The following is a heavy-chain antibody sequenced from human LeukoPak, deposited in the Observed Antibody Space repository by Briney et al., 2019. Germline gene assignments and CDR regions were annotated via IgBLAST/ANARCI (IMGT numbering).Heavy chain of an antibody. CDR2: ISSSSTYI. V-gene: IGHV3-21*01. CDR1: GFTFSSYS. D-gene: IGHD3-10*01. J-gene: IGHJ6*03. Sequence: PGGSLRLSCAASGFTFSSYSMNWVRQVPGKGLEWVSYISSSSTYIYYADSVQGRFTISRDNAKNSLYLQMNSLRAEDTAVYYCAREGYYGSGLYYYYYMDVWGKGTTVTVSS. CDR3: AREGYYGSGLYYYYYMDV.